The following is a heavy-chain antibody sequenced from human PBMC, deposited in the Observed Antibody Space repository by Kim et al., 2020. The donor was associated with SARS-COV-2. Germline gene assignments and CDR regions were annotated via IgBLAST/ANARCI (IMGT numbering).Heavy chain of an antibody. V-gene: IGHV4-4*07. CDR2: IYTSGST. CDR3: ARDSRVLVGVEQDYDILTGYFPNYGMDV. J-gene: IGHJ6*02. Sequence: SETLSLTCTVSGGSISSYYWSWIRQPAGKGLEWIGRIYTSGSTNYNPSLKSRVTMSVDTSKNQFSLKLSSVTAADTAVYYCARDSRVLVGVEQDYDILTGYFPNYGMDVWGQGTTVTVSS. CDR1: GGSISSYY. D-gene: IGHD3-9*01.